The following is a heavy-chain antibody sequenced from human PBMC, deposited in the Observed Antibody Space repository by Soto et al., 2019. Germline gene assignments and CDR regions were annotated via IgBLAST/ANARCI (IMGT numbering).Heavy chain of an antibody. J-gene: IGHJ4*02. Sequence: SETLSLTCTVSGGSISSYYWSWIRQPPGKGLEWIGYIYYSGSTNYNPSLKSRVTISVDTSKNQFSLKLSSVTAADTAVYYCASLSGWYGSTLHFAYWGQGTLVTVSS. CDR2: IYYSGST. D-gene: IGHD6-19*01. CDR1: GGSISSYY. V-gene: IGHV4-59*08. CDR3: ASLSGWYGSTLHFAY.